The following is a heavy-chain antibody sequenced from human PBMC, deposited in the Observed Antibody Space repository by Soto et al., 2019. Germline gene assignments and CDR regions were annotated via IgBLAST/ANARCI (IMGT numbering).Heavy chain of an antibody. CDR1: GFTFISYA. CDR3: AKDRYDILTGYPIQYGMDV. CDR2: FSGSGDNT. Sequence: GGSLTLSCAASGFTFISYAMSWVRQAPGKGLEWVSSFSGSGDNTDYADSVKGRFTISRDNSKNTLYMQMNSLRAEDTAVYYCAKDRYDILTGYPIQYGMDVWGQGTTVTVS. D-gene: IGHD3-9*01. J-gene: IGHJ6*02. V-gene: IGHV3-23*01.